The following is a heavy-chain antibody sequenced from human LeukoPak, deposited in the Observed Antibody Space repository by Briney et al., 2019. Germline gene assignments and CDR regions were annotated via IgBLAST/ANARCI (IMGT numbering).Heavy chain of an antibody. V-gene: IGHV3-23*01. CDR1: GFTFNGYA. Sequence: GGSLRLSCAASGFTFNGYAMNWVRQAPGKGLEWVSAISDSGDNTYYADSVRGRFTISRDNSMNTLYLQMNTLRAEDTAVYYCGKAPRGSGASENNWFDPWGQGTLVNGSS. CDR2: ISDSGDNT. J-gene: IGHJ5*02. D-gene: IGHD3-10*01. CDR3: GKAPRGSGASENNWFDP.